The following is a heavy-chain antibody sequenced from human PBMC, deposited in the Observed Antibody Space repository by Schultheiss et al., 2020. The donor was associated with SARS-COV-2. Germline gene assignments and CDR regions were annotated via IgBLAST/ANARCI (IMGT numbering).Heavy chain of an antibody. D-gene: IGHD2-8*01. V-gene: IGHV4-39*07. CDR3: ARTADIVLMVWNV. J-gene: IGHJ6*02. CDR1: GDSISTSPNY. Sequence: SETLSLTCTVSGDSISTSPNYWGWIRQPPGKGLEWIGYIYHSGSTYYNPSLKSRVTISVDTSKNQFSLKLSSVTAADTAVYYCARTADIVLMVWNVWGQGTTVTVSS. CDR2: IYHSGST.